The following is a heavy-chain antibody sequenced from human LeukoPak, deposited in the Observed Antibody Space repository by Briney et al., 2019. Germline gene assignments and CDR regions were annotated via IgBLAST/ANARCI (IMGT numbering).Heavy chain of an antibody. J-gene: IGHJ4*02. CDR1: GGTFCSYA. Sequence: GSSVKVSCKASGGTFCSYAISWVRQAPGQGLEWMGGIIPIFGTANYAQKFQGRVTITTDESTSTAYMELSSLRSEDTAVYYCARGLWELLLFDYWGQGTLVTVSS. CDR3: ARGLWELLLFDY. V-gene: IGHV1-69*05. CDR2: IIPIFGTA. D-gene: IGHD1-26*01.